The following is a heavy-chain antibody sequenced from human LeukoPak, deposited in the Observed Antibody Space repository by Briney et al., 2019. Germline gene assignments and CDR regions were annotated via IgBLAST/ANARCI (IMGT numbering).Heavy chain of an antibody. D-gene: IGHD4-23*01. CDR2: IYYSGSP. CDR3: ARDYGGNSGWSDP. J-gene: IGHJ5*02. V-gene: IGHV4-59*01. Sequence: SETLSLTCTVSGGSISSYYWSWIRQPPGKGLEWIGYIYYSGSPNYNPSLKSRVTISVDTSKNQFSLKLTSVTAADTAVYYCARDYGGNSGWSDPWGQGTLVTVS. CDR1: GGSISSYY.